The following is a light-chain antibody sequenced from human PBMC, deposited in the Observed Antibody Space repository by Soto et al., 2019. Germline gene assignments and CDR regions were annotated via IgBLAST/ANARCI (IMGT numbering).Light chain of an antibody. J-gene: IGLJ2*01. Sequence: QSVLTQPPSASGTPGQRVTISCSGSSSNIGSNVVNWYQQLPGTAPKLLIYNNNQRPSGVPDRFSGSKSGTSASLAITGLRSDDEADYYCATWDDDLYTPIIGGGTKLTVL. CDR1: SSNIGSNV. CDR3: ATWDDDLYTPI. CDR2: NNN. V-gene: IGLV1-47*02.